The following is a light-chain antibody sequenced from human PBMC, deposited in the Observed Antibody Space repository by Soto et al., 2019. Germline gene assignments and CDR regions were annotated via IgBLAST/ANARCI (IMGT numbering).Light chain of an antibody. CDR2: EVS. Sequence: QSALTQPASVSGSPGQSITISCTGTSSDVGAYDYVSWYQQHPDKAPKLMIYEVSHRPSGVSNRFYGSKSVNTATLTNSGLQAEDEADYYCSSYTSSSTLVFGTGTKLTVL. CDR3: SSYTSSSTLV. CDR1: SSDVGAYDY. V-gene: IGLV2-14*03. J-gene: IGLJ1*01.